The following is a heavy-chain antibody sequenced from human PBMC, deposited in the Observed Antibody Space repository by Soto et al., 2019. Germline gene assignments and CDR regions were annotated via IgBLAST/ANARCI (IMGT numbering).Heavy chain of an antibody. CDR3: VKDTSSGSRGVARYG. CDR2: INRYGDDT. V-gene: IGHV3-64D*06. CDR1: GFTFSNFA. D-gene: IGHD1-1*01. J-gene: IGHJ6*01. Sequence: GVSLRLSCLASGFTFSNFAIHWVRQAPGRGLEYVSGINRYGDDTYYPDSVKPRFTISRDNSENTLSLQMSRLGPEATAVYYFVKDTSSGSRGVARYGRGQETTVTDPS.